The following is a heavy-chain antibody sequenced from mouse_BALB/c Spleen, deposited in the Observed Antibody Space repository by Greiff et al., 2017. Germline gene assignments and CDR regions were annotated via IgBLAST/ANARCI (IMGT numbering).Heavy chain of an antibody. CDR2: INPYNDGT. CDR3: ARRDDYPFFAY. D-gene: IGHD2-4*01. Sequence: EVKVVESGPELVKPGASVKMSCKASGYTFTSYVMHWVKQKPGQGLEWIGYINPYNDGTKYNEKFKGKATLTSDKSSSTAYMELSSLTSEDSAVYYCARRDDYPFFAYWGQGTLVTVSA. J-gene: IGHJ3*01. V-gene: IGHV1-14*01. CDR1: GYTFTSYV.